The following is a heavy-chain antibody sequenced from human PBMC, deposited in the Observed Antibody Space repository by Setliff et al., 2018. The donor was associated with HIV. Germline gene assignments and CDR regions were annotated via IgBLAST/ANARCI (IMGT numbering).Heavy chain of an antibody. CDR1: GHTLTGLS. J-gene: IGHJ3*02. V-gene: IGHV1-24*01. Sequence: ASVMVSCKVSGHTLTGLSMHWVRQAPGKGLEWMGGFDPEDAETIYAQNFQGRVTMTEDTSTDTAYMELSSLRSEDTAFYYCTTDGSYDILTGPTPGAFDIWGQGTMVTVSS. D-gene: IGHD3-9*01. CDR3: TTDGSYDILTGPTPGAFDI. CDR2: FDPEDAET.